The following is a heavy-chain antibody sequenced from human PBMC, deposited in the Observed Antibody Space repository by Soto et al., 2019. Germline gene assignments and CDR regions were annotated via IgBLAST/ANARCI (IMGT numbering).Heavy chain of an antibody. J-gene: IGHJ4*02. Sequence: PGGSLRLSCAASGFTFDDYAMHWVRQAPGKGLEWVSGISWNSGSIGYADSVKGRFTISRDNAKNSLYLQMNSLRAEDTALYYCAKDITYYFWSGRHYFDYWGQGTLVTVSS. CDR2: ISWNSGSI. CDR3: AKDITYYFWSGRHYFDY. D-gene: IGHD3-3*01. V-gene: IGHV3-9*01. CDR1: GFTFDDYA.